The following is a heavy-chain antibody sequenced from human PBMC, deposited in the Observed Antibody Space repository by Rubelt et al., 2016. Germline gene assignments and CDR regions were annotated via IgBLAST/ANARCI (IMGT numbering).Heavy chain of an antibody. J-gene: IGHJ4*02. V-gene: IGHV3-48*03. CDR3: ARDKLVGATHLDY. CDR2: ISSSGSTI. Sequence: VQLVESGGGLVKPGGSLRLSCAASGFPFSLYNMNWVRQAPGQGLEWVSYISSSGSTIYYADSVRGRFTISRDIAKKSRDLQMDSLRAEDTAVYDGARDKLVGATHLDYWGQGTLVTASS. CDR1: GFPFSLYN. D-gene: IGHD1-26*01.